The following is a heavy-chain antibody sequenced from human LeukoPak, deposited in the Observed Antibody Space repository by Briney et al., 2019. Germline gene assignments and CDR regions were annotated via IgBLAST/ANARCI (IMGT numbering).Heavy chain of an antibody. J-gene: IGHJ4*02. Sequence: PGGSLRLSCAASGFTVSSNYMNWVRQAPGKGLEWVSVIYTGGSTYYADSVKGRFTISRDNSKNTLYLQMNSLRAEDTAVYYCAKDLALDYDILTGYYFDYWGQGTLVTVSS. CDR1: GFTVSSNY. V-gene: IGHV3-66*01. CDR3: AKDLALDYDILTGYYFDY. CDR2: IYTGGST. D-gene: IGHD3-9*01.